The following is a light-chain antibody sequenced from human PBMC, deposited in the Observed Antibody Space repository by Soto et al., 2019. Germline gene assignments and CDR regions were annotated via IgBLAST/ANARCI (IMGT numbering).Light chain of an antibody. CDR2: DAS. V-gene: IGKV1-5*01. CDR3: QHYNSYSEA. CDR1: QGINIW. Sequence: IPLTQSPRYVSASVLERFPMXLLASQGINIWLAWFQQKPGKAPKLLIYDASNLESGVPSRFSGSGSGTEFTLTISSLQPDDFATYYCQHYNSYSEAFGQGTKVDLK. J-gene: IGKJ1*01.